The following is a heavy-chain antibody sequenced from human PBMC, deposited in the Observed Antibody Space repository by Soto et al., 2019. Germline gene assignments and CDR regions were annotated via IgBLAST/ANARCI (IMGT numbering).Heavy chain of an antibody. CDR1: GFTFSNYG. CDR3: AKDVEGGSLFRGAFDY. Sequence: GGSLRLSCAASGFTFSNYGMHWVRQAPGKGLEWVAVIWYDGGYKYYPDSVKGRFTISRDNSKNTLYLQMDTLRAEDTAVYYCAKDVEGGSLFRGAFDYWGQGTQVTVSS. CDR2: IWYDGGYK. D-gene: IGHD1-26*01. V-gene: IGHV3-33*06. J-gene: IGHJ4*02.